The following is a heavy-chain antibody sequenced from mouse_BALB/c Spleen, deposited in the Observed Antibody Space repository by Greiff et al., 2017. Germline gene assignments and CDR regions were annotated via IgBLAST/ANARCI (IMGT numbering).Heavy chain of an antibody. J-gene: IGHJ4*01. Sequence: QVQLQQPGAELVKPGASVSLSCKASGYTFTSYWIHWVKLRPGQGLVWIGEIKPSNGGTNYNEKFKRKATLTVDTSSSTAYMQLSSLTSEDSAVYYYTKCRYDSGYDALDYWGQGTLVTVSA. D-gene: IGHD2-12*01. CDR2: IKPSNGGT. CDR3: TKCRYDSGYDALDY. CDR1: GYTFTSYW. V-gene: IGHV1S16*01.